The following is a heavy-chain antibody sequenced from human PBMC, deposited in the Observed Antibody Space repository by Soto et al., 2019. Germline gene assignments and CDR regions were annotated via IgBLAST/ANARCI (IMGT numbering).Heavy chain of an antibody. D-gene: IGHD1-1*01. V-gene: IGHV6-1*01. CDR2: TYYRSRWYN. Sequence: PSQTLSLTCAISGDSVSGNSAAWNWIRQSPSRGLEWLGRTYYRSRWYNDYAVSVKSRITVTPDTSKNQFSLHLNSVTPEDTAVYYCARDRDATIGNYFDFWGQGTLVTVSS. CDR3: ARDRDATIGNYFDF. J-gene: IGHJ4*02. CDR1: GDSVSGNSAA.